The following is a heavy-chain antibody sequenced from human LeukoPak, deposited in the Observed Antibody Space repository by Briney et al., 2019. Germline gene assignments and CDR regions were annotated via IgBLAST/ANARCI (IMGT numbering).Heavy chain of an antibody. CDR1: GFTFSSYG. V-gene: IGHV3-33*01. J-gene: IGHJ3*02. CDR3: ARVRAAYCGGDCYSGAFDI. CDR2: IWYDGSNK. Sequence: GGSLRLSCAASGFTFSSYGMHWVRQAPGKGLEWVAVIWYDGSNKYYADSVKGRFTISRDNSKNTLYLQMNSLRAEDTAVYYCARVRAAYCGGDCYSGAFDIWGQGTMVTVSS. D-gene: IGHD2-21*02.